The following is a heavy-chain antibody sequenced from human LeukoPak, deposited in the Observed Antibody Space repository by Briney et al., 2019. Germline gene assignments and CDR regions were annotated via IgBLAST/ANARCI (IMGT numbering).Heavy chain of an antibody. CDR3: ASIQSGSDAFDI. J-gene: IGHJ3*02. CDR1: GFTFSSYS. V-gene: IGHV3-48*04. Sequence: GGSLRLSCEASGFTFSSYSMNWVRQAPGKGLEWVSYISSGGSTIYYADSVKGRFTISRDNAKNSLYLQMNSLRAEDTAVYYCASIQSGSDAFDIWGQGTMVTVSS. D-gene: IGHD5-12*01. CDR2: ISSGGSTI.